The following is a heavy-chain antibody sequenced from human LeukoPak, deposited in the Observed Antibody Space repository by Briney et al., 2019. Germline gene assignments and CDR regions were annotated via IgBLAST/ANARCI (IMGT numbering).Heavy chain of an antibody. CDR2: LYKSGST. CDR1: GGSISTSSHY. CDR3: ARQWAEWLLLRGWVDP. D-gene: IGHD2-15*01. V-gene: IGHV4-39*01. J-gene: IGHJ5*02. Sequence: PSETLSLTCSVSGGSISTSSHYGGWFRQPPGKGLEWIGSLYKSGSTYYNASLSGRATVSVDTSKNQFSLKLTYVTAADTAVYYCARQWAEWLLLRGWVDPWGQGILVTVSS.